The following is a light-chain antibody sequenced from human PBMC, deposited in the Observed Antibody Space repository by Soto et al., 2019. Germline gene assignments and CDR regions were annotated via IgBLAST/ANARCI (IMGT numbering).Light chain of an antibody. CDR1: QSVSSSY. Sequence: EIVLTQSPGTLSLSPGERATLSCRASQSVSSSYLAWYQQKPGQAPRLLIYDASSRATGTPDRFSGSGSGTDFTLTISRLEPEDFAVYSCQQYGRSPALFTFGPGTKVDIK. J-gene: IGKJ3*01. V-gene: IGKV3-20*01. CDR3: QQYGRSPALFT. CDR2: DAS.